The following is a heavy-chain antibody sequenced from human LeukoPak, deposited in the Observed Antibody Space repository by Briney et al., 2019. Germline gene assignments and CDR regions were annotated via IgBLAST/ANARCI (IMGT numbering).Heavy chain of an antibody. D-gene: IGHD2-15*01. CDR1: GFTFSDCA. J-gene: IGHJ4*02. CDR3: EKHVVVAPSRFDY. V-gene: IGHV3-23*01. CDR2: IRGSGGST. Sequence: SGGSLRLSCAASGFTFSDCAMSWVRQAPGKGLEWVSGIRGSGGSTYYADSVKGRFTISRDNSKNTMYLQMNSLRAEDTAVYYCEKHVVVAPSRFDYWGQGTLVTVSS.